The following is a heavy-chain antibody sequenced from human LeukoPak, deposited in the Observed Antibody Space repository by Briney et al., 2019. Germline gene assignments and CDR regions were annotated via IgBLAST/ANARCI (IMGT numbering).Heavy chain of an antibody. J-gene: IGHJ4*02. Sequence: PGGSLRLSCAASGFTFGSYGMHWVRQAPGKGLEWVAVISYDGSNKYYADSVKGRFTISRDNSKNTLYLQMNSLRAEDTAVYYCAKEIAARLSYFDYWGQGTLVTVSS. D-gene: IGHD6-6*01. V-gene: IGHV3-30*18. CDR3: AKEIAARLSYFDY. CDR2: ISYDGSNK. CDR1: GFTFGSYG.